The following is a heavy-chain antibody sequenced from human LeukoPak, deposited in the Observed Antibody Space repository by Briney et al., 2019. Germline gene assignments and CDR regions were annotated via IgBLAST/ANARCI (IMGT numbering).Heavy chain of an antibody. CDR3: ARGWYLEYYFDY. J-gene: IGHJ4*02. Sequence: SVKVSCKASGGTCSSYAISWVRQATGQALEWMGGIIPIFGKANYAQKLQGRVTMTTDESTSTAYMELSSLRSEDTAVYYCARGWYLEYYFDYWGQGTLVTVSS. CDR1: GGTCSSYA. CDR2: IIPIFGKA. D-gene: IGHD2-15*01. V-gene: IGHV1-69*05.